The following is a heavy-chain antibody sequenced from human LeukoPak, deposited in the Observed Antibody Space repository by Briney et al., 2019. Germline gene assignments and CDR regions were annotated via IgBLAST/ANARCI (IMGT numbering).Heavy chain of an antibody. CDR2: IKHDDTEI. CDR1: GFDLNKYW. V-gene: IGHV3-7*01. D-gene: IGHD3/OR15-3a*01. J-gene: IGHJ4*02. CDR3: ARGGYYNFWTGLVDY. Sequence: GGSLRLSCAASGFDLNKYWMNWVRQAPGKGLEWVANIKHDDTEINYVDSVRGRFTVSRDNAKNSLYLQLNSLRHEDAAVYFCARGGYYNFWTGLVDYWGLGTRVTVSS.